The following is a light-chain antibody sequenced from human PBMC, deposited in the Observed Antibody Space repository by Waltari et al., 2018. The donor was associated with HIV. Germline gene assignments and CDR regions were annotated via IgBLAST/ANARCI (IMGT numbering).Light chain of an antibody. J-gene: IGLJ1*01. Sequence: QSALTQPRSVSGSPGQSVTISCTGSASAVGGYHYVSWYQQHPGKAPKLLIYDVNKRPSGVPDRFSGSKSGNTASLTISGLQTEDEADYYCCSYAGSSYVFGTETKVTVL. CDR1: ASAVGGYHY. CDR3: CSYAGSSYV. CDR2: DVN. V-gene: IGLV2-11*01.